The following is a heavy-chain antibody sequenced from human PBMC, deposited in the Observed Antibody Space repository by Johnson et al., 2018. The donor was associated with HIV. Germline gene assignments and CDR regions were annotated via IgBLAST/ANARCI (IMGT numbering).Heavy chain of an antibody. CDR3: AKDLLIKLYSADAFNI. Sequence: VQLMESGGGLVQPGGSMRLSCAASGFTFSSYAMSWVRQAPGKGLEWFSSINSGGGSTYYADSVKGRFTISRDNSKSTLYLQMNSLRAEDTAVYYCAKDLLIKLYSADAFNIWGQGTMVTVAS. D-gene: IGHD5-12*01. V-gene: IGHV3-23*01. CDR1: GFTFSSYA. J-gene: IGHJ3*02. CDR2: INSGGGST.